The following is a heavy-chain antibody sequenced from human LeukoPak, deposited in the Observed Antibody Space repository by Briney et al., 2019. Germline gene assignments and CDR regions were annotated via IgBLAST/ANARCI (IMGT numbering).Heavy chain of an antibody. D-gene: IGHD6-19*01. V-gene: IGHV4-39*01. Sequence: SETLSLTCTVSGDSITSLTYYWGWIRQPPGKGLEWIASIYYSGTTYYSPSLKSRVTISVNRSDNQFSLRLSSVTAADTAVYFCAGYSSGWSSGGGYWGQGTLVTLSS. J-gene: IGHJ4*02. CDR3: AGYSSGWSSGGGY. CDR1: GDSITSLTYY. CDR2: IYYSGTT.